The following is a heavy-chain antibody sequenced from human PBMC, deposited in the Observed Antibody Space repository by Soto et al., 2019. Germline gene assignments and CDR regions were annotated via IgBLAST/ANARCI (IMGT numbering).Heavy chain of an antibody. CDR1: GGSISSGGYY. CDR3: AGDSPRGYGLDV. CDR2: IYYSGST. V-gene: IGHV4-31*03. D-gene: IGHD5-12*01. Sequence: QVQLQESGPGLVKPSQTLSLTCTVSGGSISSGGYYWSWIRQHPGKGLEWIGYIYYSGSTYYNPSLKTRVTISLDTSRTQFSLRLSSVTAADTAVYCCAGDSPRGYGLDVWGQGTTVTVSS. J-gene: IGHJ6*02.